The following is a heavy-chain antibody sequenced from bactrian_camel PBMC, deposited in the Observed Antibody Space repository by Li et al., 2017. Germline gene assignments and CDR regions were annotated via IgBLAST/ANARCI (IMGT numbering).Heavy chain of an antibody. CDR1: GFTFRNYD. J-gene: IGHJ4*01. Sequence: VQLVESGGGLVQTAGSLRLSCAASGFTFRNYDMIWVRQAPGKGLEWVSTILTDGITTYYADSVKGRFTTSREKAKNTMYLQMNSLMPEDTAVYYCLHVNSESGWGQGTQVTVS. CDR3: LHVNSESG. V-gene: IGHV3S40*01. CDR2: ILTDGITT. D-gene: IGHD4*01.